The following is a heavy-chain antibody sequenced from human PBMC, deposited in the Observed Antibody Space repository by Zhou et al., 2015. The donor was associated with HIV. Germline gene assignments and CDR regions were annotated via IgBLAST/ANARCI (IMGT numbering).Heavy chain of an antibody. CDR3: ARDPLATRSSDPYFFDH. J-gene: IGHJ4*02. CDR1: GGTFSRYA. V-gene: IGHV1-69*06. D-gene: IGHD3-16*01. CDR2: VIPIYNTP. Sequence: QLQVVQSGAEVKTPGSSVKVSCTVSGGTFSRYAISWVRQAPGQGLEWLGGVIPIYNTPTYAQKFRGRVAISADMSTSTVYMELTSLRSDDTAVYFCARDPLATRSSDPYFFDHWGQGTLVSVSS.